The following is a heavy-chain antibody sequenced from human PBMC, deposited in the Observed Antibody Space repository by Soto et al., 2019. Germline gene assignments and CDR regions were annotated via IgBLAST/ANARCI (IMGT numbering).Heavy chain of an antibody. CDR1: GFTFSSYG. V-gene: IGHV3-30*18. CDR3: AKVRITVTILDDAFDI. Sequence: PGGSLRLSCAASGFTFSSYGMHWVRQAPGKGLEWVAVISYDGSNKYYADSVKGRFTISRDNSKNTLYLQMNSLRAEDAAVYYCAKVRITVTILDDAFDIWGQGTMVTVSS. CDR2: ISYDGSNK. J-gene: IGHJ3*02. D-gene: IGHD4-17*01.